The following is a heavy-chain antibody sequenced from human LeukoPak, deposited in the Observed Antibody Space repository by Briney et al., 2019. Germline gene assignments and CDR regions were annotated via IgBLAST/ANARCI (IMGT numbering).Heavy chain of an antibody. J-gene: IGHJ4*02. V-gene: IGHV4-4*07. Sequence: SETLSLTCTVSGGSINSYYWNWIRQPAGKGLEWIGHIQTSGSTKHNPSLKSRVTMSIDTSKNQFPLNLYSVTAADTAVYYCATNYTAVSAFDSWGQGTLVTVSS. CDR3: ATNYTAVSAFDS. CDR1: GGSINSYY. D-gene: IGHD6-19*01. CDR2: IQTSGST.